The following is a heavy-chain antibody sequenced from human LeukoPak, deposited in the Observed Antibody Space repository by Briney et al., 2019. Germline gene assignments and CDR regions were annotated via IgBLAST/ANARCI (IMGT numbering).Heavy chain of an antibody. CDR2: IYYSGST. CDR1: GGSISSYY. D-gene: IGHD3-10*01. V-gene: IGHV4-59*01. Sequence: PSETLSLTCTVSGGSISSYYWSWIRQPPGKGLEWIGYIYYSGSTNYNPSLKSRVTISVDTSKNQFSLKLSSVTAADTAVYYYARGHYYGSGSYLHFDYWGQGTLVTVSS. CDR3: ARGHYYGSGSYLHFDY. J-gene: IGHJ4*02.